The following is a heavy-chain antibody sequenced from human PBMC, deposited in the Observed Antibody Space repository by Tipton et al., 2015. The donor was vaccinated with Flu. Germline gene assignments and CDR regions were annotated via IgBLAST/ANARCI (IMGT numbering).Heavy chain of an antibody. CDR2: ITWDGGYT. J-gene: IGHJ4*02. V-gene: IGHV3-43*01. CDR3: ARERERHFDD. CDR1: GFNVSSNY. Sequence: SLRLSCAASGFNVSSNYMSWVRQAPGKGLEWVSLITWDGGYTFYADSVKGRFTISRDNSRDSLYLEMNSLRSEDTALYYCARERERHFDDWGQGTLVTVSS. D-gene: IGHD1-1*01.